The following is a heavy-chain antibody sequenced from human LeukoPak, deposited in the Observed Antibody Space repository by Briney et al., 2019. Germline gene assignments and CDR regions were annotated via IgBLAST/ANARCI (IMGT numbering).Heavy chain of an antibody. V-gene: IGHV3-21*01. CDR1: GFTFSSYA. J-gene: IGHJ4*02. CDR2: ISSSSSYI. Sequence: RAGGSLRLSCAASGFTFSSYAMHWVRQAPGKGLEWVSSISSSSSYIYYADSVKGRFTISRDNAKNSLYLQMNSLRAEDTAVYYCAKEKKYYYDGSGYPGYDYWGQGTLVTVSS. D-gene: IGHD3-22*01. CDR3: AKEKKYYYDGSGYPGYDY.